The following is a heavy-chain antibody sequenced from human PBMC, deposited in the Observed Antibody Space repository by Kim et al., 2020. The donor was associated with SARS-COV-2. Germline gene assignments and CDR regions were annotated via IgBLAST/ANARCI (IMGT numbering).Heavy chain of an antibody. V-gene: IGHV4-59*01. D-gene: IGHD5-18*01. CDR1: GGSISSYY. CDR2: IYYSGST. J-gene: IGHJ6*02. CDR3: ARETGRIQLPYYYGMDV. Sequence: SETLSLTCTVSGGSISSYYWSWIRQPPGKGLEWIGYIYYSGSTNYNPSLKSRVTISVATSKNQFSLKLSSVTAADTAVYYCARETGRIQLPYYYGMDVWGQGATVTVSS.